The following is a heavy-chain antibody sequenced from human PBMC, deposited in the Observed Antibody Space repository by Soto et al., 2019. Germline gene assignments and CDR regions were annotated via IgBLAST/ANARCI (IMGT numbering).Heavy chain of an antibody. CDR1: GGTFSSYA. V-gene: IGHV1-69*01. CDR3: ARSDSTARVFYYYYGMDV. J-gene: IGHJ6*02. Sequence: QVQLVQSGAEVKKPGSSVKVSCKASGGTFSSYAISWVRQAPGQGLEWMGGIIPILGTANYAQKFQGRVTITADESTSTAYMELSSLRSEATAVYYCARSDSTARVFYYYYGMDVWGQGTTVTVSS. CDR2: IIPILGTA. D-gene: IGHD6-13*01.